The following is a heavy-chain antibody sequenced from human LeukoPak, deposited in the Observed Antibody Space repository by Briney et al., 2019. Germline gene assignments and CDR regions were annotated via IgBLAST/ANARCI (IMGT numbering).Heavy chain of an antibody. CDR2: MNPNSGNT. CDR3: ARGGFLEWLLPYYGMDV. D-gene: IGHD3-3*01. J-gene: IGHJ6*02. CDR1: GYTFTSYD. V-gene: IGHV1-8*01. Sequence: ASVTVSCKASGYTFTSYDINWVRQATGQGLEWMGWMNPNSGNTGYAQKFQGRVTMTRNTSISTAYMELSSLRSEDTAVYYCARGGFLEWLLPYYGMDVWGQGTTVTVSS.